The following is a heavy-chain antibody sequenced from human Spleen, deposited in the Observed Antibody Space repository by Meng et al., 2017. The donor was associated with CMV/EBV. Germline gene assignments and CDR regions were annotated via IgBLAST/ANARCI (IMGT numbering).Heavy chain of an antibody. V-gene: IGHV1-18*01. CDR2: ISPYNGNT. CDR3: ARDISLRNYYDSTGDFDY. CDR1: GYTFTSYG. D-gene: IGHD3-22*01. J-gene: IGHJ4*02. Sequence: ASVKVSCKASGYTFTSYGISWVRQAPGQGLEWMGWISPYNGNTKYAQKLQGRVTMTTDTSTSTAYMELRSLRSDDTAVYYCARDISLRNYYDSTGDFDYWGQGTLVTVSS.